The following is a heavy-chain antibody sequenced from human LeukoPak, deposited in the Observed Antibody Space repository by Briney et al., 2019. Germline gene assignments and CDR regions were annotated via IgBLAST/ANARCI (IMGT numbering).Heavy chain of an antibody. CDR1: GFTFSSYD. CDR2: ISYDGNNK. CDR3: AKRNGF. D-gene: IGHD1-1*01. J-gene: IGHJ4*02. V-gene: IGHV3-30*18. Sequence: GRSLRLSCAASGFTFSSYDMHWVRQAPGKGLEWVAIISYDGNNKYYADSVKGRFTISSDNSKNTLYLQMNSLRVEDTAVYYCAKRNGFWGQGTLVTVSS.